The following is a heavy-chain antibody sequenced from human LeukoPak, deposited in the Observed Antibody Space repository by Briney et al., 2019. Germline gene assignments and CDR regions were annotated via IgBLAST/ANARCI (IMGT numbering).Heavy chain of an antibody. CDR3: AKFLPTHIVVANYYFDY. Sequence: GGSLRPSCAASGFTFSSYAKSWVRQAPGKGLEWVSAISGSGGSTYYADSVKGRFTISRDNSKNTLYLQMNSLRAEDTAVYYCAKFLPTHIVVANYYFDYWGQGTLVTVSS. J-gene: IGHJ4*02. V-gene: IGHV3-23*01. D-gene: IGHD2-21*01. CDR2: ISGSGGST. CDR1: GFTFSSYA.